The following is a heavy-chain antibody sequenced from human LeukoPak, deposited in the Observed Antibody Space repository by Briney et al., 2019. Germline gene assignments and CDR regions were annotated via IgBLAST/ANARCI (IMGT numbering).Heavy chain of an antibody. CDR2: ISGSGSII. CDR1: GFTLSNNE. J-gene: IGHJ4*02. CDR3: ARGYCSSTNCYSDY. D-gene: IGHD2-2*01. V-gene: IGHV3-48*03. Sequence: QPGGSLRLSCEASGFTLSNNEINWVRQAPGKGLERVSYISGSGSIIYYADSVKGRFTISRDNAKNSLYLQMNSLRAEDTAVYYCARGYCSSTNCYSDYWGQGTLVTVSS.